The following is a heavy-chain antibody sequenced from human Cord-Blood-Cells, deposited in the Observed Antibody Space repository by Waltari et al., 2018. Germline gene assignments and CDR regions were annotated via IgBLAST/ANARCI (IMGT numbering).Heavy chain of an antibody. CDR3: ARSLPYYYDSSGYPDY. CDR1: GGSISSSSYY. V-gene: IGHV4-39*01. D-gene: IGHD3-22*01. CDR2: IYYSGST. J-gene: IGHJ4*02. Sequence: QLQLQESGPGLVKPSETLSLTCTVSGGSISSSSYYWGWIRQPPGKGLEWIGSIYYSGSTSYNPSLKSRVTISVDTSKNQFSLKLSSVTAADTAVYYCARSLPYYYDSSGYPDYWGQGTLVTVSS.